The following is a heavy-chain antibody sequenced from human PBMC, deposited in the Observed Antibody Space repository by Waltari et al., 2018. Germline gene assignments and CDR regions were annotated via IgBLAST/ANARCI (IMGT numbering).Heavy chain of an antibody. CDR2: INAGNGNT. CDR1: GYTFTSYA. J-gene: IGHJ3*02. Sequence: QVQLVQSGAEVKKPGASVKVSCKASGYTFTSYAMHWVRQAPGQRLEWMGWINAGNGNTKYSQKFQGRVTITRDTSASTAYMELSSLRSEDTAVYYCASDIGVGATGGAFDIWGQGTMVTVSS. D-gene: IGHD1-26*01. V-gene: IGHV1-3*01. CDR3: ASDIGVGATGGAFDI.